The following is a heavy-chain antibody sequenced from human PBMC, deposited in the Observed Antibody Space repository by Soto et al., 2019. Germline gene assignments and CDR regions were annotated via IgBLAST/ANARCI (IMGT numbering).Heavy chain of an antibody. J-gene: IGHJ3*02. CDR1: GYTFTSFG. CDR3: ARDAILRYFDWLLEGDAFDI. Sequence: GASVKVSCKASGYTFTSFGISWVRQAPGQRLEWMGWISAYNGNTNYAQKLQGRVTMTTDTSTSTAYMELRSLRSDDTAVYYCARDAILRYFDWLLEGDAFDIWGQGTMVTVS. D-gene: IGHD3-9*01. CDR2: ISAYNGNT. V-gene: IGHV1-18*01.